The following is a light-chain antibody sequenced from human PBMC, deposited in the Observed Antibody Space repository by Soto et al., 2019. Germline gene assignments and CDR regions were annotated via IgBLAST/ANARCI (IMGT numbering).Light chain of an antibody. CDR2: AAS. Sequence: DIQMTQSPSSLSASVGDRVTITCRASQDISNYLAWYQQKPGEVPKLLIYAASTLQKGVQSRFSGGGSGTLFTLTISSLHPDDVATDYCQKYNSAPKTFGRGTRLEIK. CDR3: QKYNSAPKT. CDR1: QDISNY. V-gene: IGKV1-27*01. J-gene: IGKJ2*01.